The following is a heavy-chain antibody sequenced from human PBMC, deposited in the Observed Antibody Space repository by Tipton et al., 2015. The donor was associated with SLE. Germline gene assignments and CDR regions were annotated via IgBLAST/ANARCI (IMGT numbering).Heavy chain of an antibody. CDR2: IYHTGST. CDR3: ARAHIVVVPTATKGWFDP. V-gene: IGHV4-38-2*02. Sequence: TLSLTCTVSGDSISDSYWNWVRQPAGKGLEWIGSIYHTGSTDYNPSLKSRVTISVDTSKNQISLELSSVTAADTAVYFCARAHIVVVPTATKGWFDPWGQGTLVTVSS. D-gene: IGHD2-2*01. CDR1: GDSISDSY. J-gene: IGHJ5*02.